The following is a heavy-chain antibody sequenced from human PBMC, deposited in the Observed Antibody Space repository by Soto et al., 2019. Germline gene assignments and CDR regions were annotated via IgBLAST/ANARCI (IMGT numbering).Heavy chain of an antibody. Sequence: SETLSLTCTVSGGSISTYYSTWIRQPPGKGLEYIGYIYNTGNTNYNPSLKSRVAISVDTSKNQFSLRMRSVTAADTAIYYCARATPVRVKVYYFDFRGQGTLFTAPQ. J-gene: IGHJ4*02. CDR1: GGSISTYY. CDR2: IYNTGNT. V-gene: IGHV4-59*01. CDR3: ARATPVRVKVYYFDF. D-gene: IGHD4-17*01.